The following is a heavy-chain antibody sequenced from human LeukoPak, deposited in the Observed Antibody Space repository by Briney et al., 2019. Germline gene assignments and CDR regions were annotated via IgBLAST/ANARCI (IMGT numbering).Heavy chain of an antibody. Sequence: PSETLSLTCTVSGGSISSYFWSWIRQPPGKGLEWIGYIYYSGSTNYNPSLKSRVTMSVDTSKNQFSLKLSSVTAADTAIYYCATHRRSGSGGSENAFEIWGQGTMVTVSS. CDR2: IYYSGST. D-gene: IGHD5-12*01. V-gene: IGHV4-59*08. CDR1: GGSISSYF. CDR3: ATHRRSGSGGSENAFEI. J-gene: IGHJ3*02.